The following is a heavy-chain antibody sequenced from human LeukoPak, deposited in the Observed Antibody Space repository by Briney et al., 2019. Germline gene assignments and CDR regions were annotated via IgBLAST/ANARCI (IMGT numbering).Heavy chain of an antibody. V-gene: IGHV4-39*07. D-gene: IGHD7-27*01. Sequence: SETLSLTCSVSGGSISSSTYYWGWIRQPPGKGLEWIGSFYYSGSTNYNPSLKSRVTISVDTSKNQFSLNLSSVTAADTAVYYCARDDHNWGSPYYYYMDVWGKGTTVTVSS. CDR3: ARDDHNWGSPYYYYMDV. CDR1: GGSISSSTYY. CDR2: FYYSGST. J-gene: IGHJ6*03.